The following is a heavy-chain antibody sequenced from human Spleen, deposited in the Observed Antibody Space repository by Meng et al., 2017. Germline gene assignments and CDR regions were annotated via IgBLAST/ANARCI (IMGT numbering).Heavy chain of an antibody. CDR1: GDSVTSSTAG. J-gene: IGHJ4*02. Sequence: QVQLLPSVPGLVKPSQTRSLTCAISGDSVTSSTAGWSWLRQSPSRGLEWLGMTYLRSKWYYDYAVSVRGRIAVNPDTSKNQFSLHLDSVSPDDTAVYFCARSFSYGPFDFWGQGTLVTVSS. CDR3: ARSFSYGPFDF. V-gene: IGHV6-1*01. D-gene: IGHD5-18*01. CDR2: TYLRSKWYY.